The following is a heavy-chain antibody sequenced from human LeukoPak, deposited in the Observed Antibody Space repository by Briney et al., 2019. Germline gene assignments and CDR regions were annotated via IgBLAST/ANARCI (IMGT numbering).Heavy chain of an antibody. CDR2: ISYDGSKK. CDR1: GFTFSSN. Sequence: PGGSLTVSRVVSGFTFSSNHWVRQAPGKGLEWVAVISYDGSKKYYADSVKGRFTISRDSSENTLSLQMNSLRAEDTAVYYCAKEYDRVHDAFDIWGQGTVASVSS. V-gene: IGHV3-30*18. J-gene: IGHJ3*02. CDR3: AKEYDRVHDAFDI. D-gene: IGHD3-9*01.